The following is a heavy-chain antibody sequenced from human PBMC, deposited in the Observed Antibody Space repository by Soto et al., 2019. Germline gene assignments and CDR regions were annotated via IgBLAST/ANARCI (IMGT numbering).Heavy chain of an antibody. CDR1: GFTFSSYG. V-gene: IGHV3-30*18. Sequence: QVQLVESGGGVVQPGRSLRLSCAASGFTFSSYGMHWVRLAPGKGLEWVAVISYDGNNKYYADSMKGRLTISRDNSKNTLYLRMNSLRAEDTAVYYCAKDGVQGMDVWGQGTTVTVSS. CDR2: ISYDGNNK. D-gene: IGHD1-1*01. J-gene: IGHJ6*02. CDR3: AKDGVQGMDV.